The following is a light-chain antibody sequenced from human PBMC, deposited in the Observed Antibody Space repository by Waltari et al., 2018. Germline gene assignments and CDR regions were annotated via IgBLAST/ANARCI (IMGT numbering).Light chain of an antibody. CDR1: SSYGGGYNS. J-gene: IGLJ2*01. Sequence: QSALTQPPSVSGSPGQSITISRTGPSSYGGGYNSVSWYQDHPRQAPKVIIYDVSDRPSGISERFSGSKSGNTASLTISGLQAEDEADYYCSSQSSDNVVLFGGGTKLTVL. CDR2: DVS. V-gene: IGLV2-14*03. CDR3: SSQSSDNVVL.